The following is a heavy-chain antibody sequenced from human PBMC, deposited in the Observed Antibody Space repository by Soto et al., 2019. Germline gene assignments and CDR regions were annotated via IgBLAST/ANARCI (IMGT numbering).Heavy chain of an antibody. V-gene: IGHV3-30*04. J-gene: IGHJ4*02. CDR2: ISYDGNTK. CDR3: AREVSLGVAAGGCFDS. Sequence: QVHLAESGGGVVQPGRSLRLSCAASGFTFSNYPMNWVRQAPGKGLEWVAVISYDGNTKHYADSVKGRCTISRDNPRNTLYLQMNSLRVGDTAVYYCAREVSLGVAAGGCFDSWGQGAQVTVSS. D-gene: IGHD6-25*01. CDR1: GFTFSNYP.